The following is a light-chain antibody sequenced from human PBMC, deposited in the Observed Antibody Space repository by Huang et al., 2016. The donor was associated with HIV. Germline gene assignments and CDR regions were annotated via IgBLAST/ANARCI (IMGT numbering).Light chain of an antibody. Sequence: DIQMTQSPSTLSASVGDRVTITCRASQNISTWLAWYQQKPGRAPKLLIYDACSLESGVPSRFSGSGSGTEFSLTISSLQPNNFATYFCQQYRSYPYTFGQGTKLEIK. CDR1: QNISTW. J-gene: IGKJ2*01. V-gene: IGKV1-5*01. CDR3: QQYRSYPYT. CDR2: DAC.